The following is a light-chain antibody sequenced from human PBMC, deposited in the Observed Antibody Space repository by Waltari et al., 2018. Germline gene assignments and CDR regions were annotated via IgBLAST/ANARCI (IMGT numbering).Light chain of an antibody. J-gene: IGLJ2*01. CDR2: DVS. CDR3: SSYTSSSLVV. CDR1: SSDVGGYNF. V-gene: IGLV2-14*01. Sequence: QSALTQTASVSGSPGQSITISCTGTSSDVGGYNFVSWYPQPPGKAPKLMIYDVSKRPSGVSNRFSGSKSGNTASLTISGLQAEDEAAYYCSSYTSSSLVVFGGGTKLTVL.